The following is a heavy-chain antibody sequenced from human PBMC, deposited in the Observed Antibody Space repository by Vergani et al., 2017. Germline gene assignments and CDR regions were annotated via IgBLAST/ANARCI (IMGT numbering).Heavy chain of an antibody. CDR2: VHTDGTA. J-gene: IGHJ4*02. V-gene: IGHV4-4*07. D-gene: IGHD6-13*01. Sequence: QVQLQESGPGLVKPSETLSLICTVSGGSISSYYWSWIRQPAGKGLEWLGRVHTDGTAYYNPSLRTGVRLSADLSQSQFSLKMTSLTAADTAVYYCARGSRAEGGSGPDKWGQGTLVTVSS. CDR3: ARGSRAEGGSGPDK. CDR1: GGSISSYY.